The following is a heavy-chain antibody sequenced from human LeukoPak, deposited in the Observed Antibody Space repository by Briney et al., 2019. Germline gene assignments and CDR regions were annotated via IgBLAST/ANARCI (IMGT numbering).Heavy chain of an antibody. D-gene: IGHD6-6*01. J-gene: IGHJ4*02. CDR2: ISSSATTI. Sequence: PGGSLRLSCAASGFTFSSYALNWVRQAPGKGLEWVCYISSSATTIYYADSVRGRFTISRDNSNNALYLQMDSLRTEDTAVYYCANWIGSSSRDYWGQGTLVTVSS. CDR3: ANWIGSSSRDY. CDR1: GFTFSSYA. V-gene: IGHV3-48*03.